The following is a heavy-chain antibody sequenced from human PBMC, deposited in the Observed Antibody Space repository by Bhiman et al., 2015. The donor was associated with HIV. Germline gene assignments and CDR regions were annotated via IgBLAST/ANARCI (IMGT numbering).Heavy chain of an antibody. CDR3: STDLAAVGSGAFDI. Sequence: ASGFIFNNAWMSWVRQAPGKGLEWVGRIKRKSDGGTTDYAAPVKGRFTISRDDSKNTLYLQMDSLKTEDTAVYYCSTDLAAVGSGAFDIWGQGTMVTVSS. D-gene: IGHD6-13*01. CDR2: IKRKSDGGTT. J-gene: IGHJ3*02. V-gene: IGHV3-15*01. CDR1: GFIFNNAW.